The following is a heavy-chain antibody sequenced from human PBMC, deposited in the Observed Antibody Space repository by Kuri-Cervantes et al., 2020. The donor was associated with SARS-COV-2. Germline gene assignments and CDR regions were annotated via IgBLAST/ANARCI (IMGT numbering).Heavy chain of an antibody. Sequence: GESLKISCAASGFTFSSYSMNWVRQAPGKGLEWVSSISSSSSYIYYADSVKGRFTISRDNAKNSLYLQMNSLRAEDTAVYYCARSFTVTDPFDPWGQGTLVTRSS. V-gene: IGHV3-21*01. J-gene: IGHJ5*02. CDR2: ISSSSSYI. D-gene: IGHD4-11*01. CDR1: GFTFSSYS. CDR3: ARSFTVTDPFDP.